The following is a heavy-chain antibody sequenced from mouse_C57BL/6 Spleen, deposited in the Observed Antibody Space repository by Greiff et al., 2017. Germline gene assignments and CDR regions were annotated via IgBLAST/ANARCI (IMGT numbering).Heavy chain of an antibody. D-gene: IGHD3-2*01. V-gene: IGHV1-80*01. CDR1: GYAFSSYW. CDR3: AKTARMDY. Sequence: QVQLQQSGAELVKPGASVKISCKATGYAFSSYWMNWVKQRPGKGLEWIGQIYPGDGDTNYNGKFKGNATLTADKSSRTGYMQLSSLTSEDSAVYFCAKTARMDYWGQGTSVTVSS. CDR2: IYPGDGDT. J-gene: IGHJ4*01.